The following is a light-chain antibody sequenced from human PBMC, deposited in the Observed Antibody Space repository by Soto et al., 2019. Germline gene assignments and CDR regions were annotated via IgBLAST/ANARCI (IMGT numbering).Light chain of an antibody. CDR3: SSYTSSSDYV. J-gene: IGLJ1*01. CDR1: SSDVGGYNY. CDR2: DVS. Sequence: QSVLTQPASVSGSPRQSITISCTGTSSDVGGYNYVSWYQQHPGKAPKLMIYDVSNRPSGVSNRFSGSKSGNTASLTISGLQAEDEADYYCSSYTSSSDYVFGTGTKVTVL. V-gene: IGLV2-14*01.